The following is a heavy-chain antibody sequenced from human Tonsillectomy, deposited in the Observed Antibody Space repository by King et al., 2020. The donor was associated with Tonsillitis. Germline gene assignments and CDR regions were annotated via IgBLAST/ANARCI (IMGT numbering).Heavy chain of an antibody. CDR1: GFTFSSYG. J-gene: IGHJ6*02. D-gene: IGHD6-13*01. CDR2: IRYDGSKK. Sequence: VQLVESGGGVVQPGGSLRLSCAASGFTFSSYGMHWVRQAPGKGLEWVAFIRYDGSKKYYADSVKGTFTISRDNSKNTLYLQMNSLRTEDTAVYYCAKDQTHSGSWYDYYYQHAIDVWGQGTTVTVS. CDR3: AKDQTHSGSWYDYYYQHAIDV. V-gene: IGHV3-30*02.